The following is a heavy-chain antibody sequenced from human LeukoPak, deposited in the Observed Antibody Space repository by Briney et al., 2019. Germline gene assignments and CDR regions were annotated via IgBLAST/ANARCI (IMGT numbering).Heavy chain of an antibody. D-gene: IGHD3-22*01. J-gene: IGHJ4*02. Sequence: RGSLRLSCAASGFTFSSYAMSWVRQAPGKGLEWVSAISGRGPSTYYADSVKGRSTISRDNSKNTLYLQMNSLRAEDTAVYYCAKTCYSSGYPIDYWGQGTLVTV. CDR3: AKTCYSSGYPIDY. CDR1: GFTFSSYA. V-gene: IGHV3-23*01. CDR2: ISGRGPST.